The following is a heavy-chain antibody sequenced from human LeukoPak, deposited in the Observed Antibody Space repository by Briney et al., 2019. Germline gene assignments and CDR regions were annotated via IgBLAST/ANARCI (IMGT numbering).Heavy chain of an antibody. Sequence: GASVKVSCKASGYTFTSYGISWVRQAPGQGLEWMGWISAYNGNTNYAQKLQGRVTMTTDTSTSTAYMELRSLRSDDTVVYYCARTGARNYYDSSGYYYVDDYWGQGTLVTVSS. D-gene: IGHD3-22*01. V-gene: IGHV1-18*01. J-gene: IGHJ4*02. CDR1: GYTFTSYG. CDR3: ARTGARNYYDSSGYYYVDDY. CDR2: ISAYNGNT.